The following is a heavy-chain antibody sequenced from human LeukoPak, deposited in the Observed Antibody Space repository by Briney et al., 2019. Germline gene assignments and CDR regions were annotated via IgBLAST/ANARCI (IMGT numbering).Heavy chain of an antibody. V-gene: IGHV3-49*03. J-gene: IGHJ4*02. D-gene: IGHD5-12*01. CDR2: IRSKAYGETA. Sequence: GGSLRLSCTASGFTFGDYAMSWIRQAPGKGLEWVGFIRSKAYGETADYAASVKGRFTISRDDSKNTLYLQMNSLKTEDTAVYYCTTDSGYDTYWGQGTLVTVSS. CDR1: GFTFGDYA. CDR3: TTDSGYDTY.